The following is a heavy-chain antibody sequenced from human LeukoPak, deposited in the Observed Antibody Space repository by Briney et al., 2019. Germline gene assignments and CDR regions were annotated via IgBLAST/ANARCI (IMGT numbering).Heavy chain of an antibody. Sequence: PGGSLRLSCAASGFTFDDYAMHWVRQAPGKGLEWVSGISWNSGSIGYADSVKGRFTISRDNAKNSLYLQMNSLRAEDTALYYCAKAGGSGSYYRDYYYCMDVWGKGTTVTISS. CDR2: ISWNSGSI. D-gene: IGHD3-10*01. CDR3: AKAGGSGSYYRDYYYCMDV. J-gene: IGHJ6*03. V-gene: IGHV3-9*01. CDR1: GFTFDDYA.